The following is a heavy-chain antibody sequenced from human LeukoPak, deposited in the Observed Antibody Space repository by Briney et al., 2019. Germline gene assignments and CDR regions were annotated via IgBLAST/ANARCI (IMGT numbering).Heavy chain of an antibody. CDR2: ISSSSSYM. Sequence: GGSLRLSCAASGVTFSSYSMNWVRQAPGKGLEWVSSISSSSSYMYYADSVKGRFTISRDNAKNSLYLQMNSLRAEDTAVYYCARGRGYYGSGSYPYYYYYYGMDVWGQGTTVTVSS. CDR3: ARGRGYYGSGSYPYYYYYYGMDV. J-gene: IGHJ6*02. V-gene: IGHV3-21*01. D-gene: IGHD3-10*01. CDR1: GVTFSSYS.